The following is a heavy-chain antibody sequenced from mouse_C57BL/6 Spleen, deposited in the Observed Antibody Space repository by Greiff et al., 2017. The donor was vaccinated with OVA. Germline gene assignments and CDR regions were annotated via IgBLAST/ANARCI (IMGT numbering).Heavy chain of an antibody. J-gene: IGHJ4*01. CDR1: GYTFTDSN. D-gene: IGHD2-3*01. V-gene: IGHV1-22*01. Sequence: EVQLQQSGPELVKPGASVKMSCKASGYTFTDSNMHWVKQSHGKSLEWIGYINPNNGGTSYNQKFKGKATLTVNKSSSTAYMELRSLTSEDSAVYYCASEDGYSYYYAMDYWGQGTSVTVSS. CDR2: INPNNGGT. CDR3: ASEDGYSYYYAMDY.